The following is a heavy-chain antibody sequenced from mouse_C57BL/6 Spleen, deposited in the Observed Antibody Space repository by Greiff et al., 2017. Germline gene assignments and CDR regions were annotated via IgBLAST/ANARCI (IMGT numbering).Heavy chain of an antibody. CDR2: ISDGGSYT. J-gene: IGHJ2*01. V-gene: IGHV5-4*01. CDR3: ARDLGSSYDSFDY. Sequence: EVKLMESGGGLVKPGGSLKLSCAASGFTFSSYAMSWVRQTPEKRLEWVATISDGGSYTYYPDNVKGRFTISRDNAKNNLYLQMSHLKSEDTAMYYCARDLGSSYDSFDYWGQGTTLTVSS. D-gene: IGHD1-1*01. CDR1: GFTFSSYA.